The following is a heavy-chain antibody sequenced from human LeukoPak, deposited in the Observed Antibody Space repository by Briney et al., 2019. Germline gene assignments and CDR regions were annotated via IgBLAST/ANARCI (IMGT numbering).Heavy chain of an antibody. CDR2: ICYSGST. J-gene: IGHJ4*02. CDR1: GGSISSYY. D-gene: IGHD2-2*01. CDR3: ARLARAIVVVPAAADY. V-gene: IGHV4-59*01. Sequence: KPSETLSLTCTVSGGSISSYYWSWIRQPPGKGLEWIGYICYSGSTNYNPSLKSRVTISVDTSKNQFSLKLSSVTAADTAVYYCARLARAIVVVPAAADYWGQGTLVTVSS.